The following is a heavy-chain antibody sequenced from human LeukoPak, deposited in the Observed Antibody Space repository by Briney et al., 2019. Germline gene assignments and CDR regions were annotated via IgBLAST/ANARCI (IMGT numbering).Heavy chain of an antibody. CDR2: ISWNSGII. J-gene: IGHJ5*02. CDR3: TKNIRPRVIIPATMGS. V-gene: IGHV3-9*01. Sequence: PGGSLRLSCVASGFPFDDYGMFWVRQSPGKGLEWVSSISWNSGIIDYADSVKGRFTISRDNSKNSLYLQMNSLRAEDTALYYCTKNIRPRVIIPATMGSWGQGTLVTVSS. CDR1: GFPFDDYG. D-gene: IGHD2-2*01.